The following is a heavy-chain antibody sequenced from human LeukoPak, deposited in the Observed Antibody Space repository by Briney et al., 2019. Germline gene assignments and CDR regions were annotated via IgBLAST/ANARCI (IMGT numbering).Heavy chain of an antibody. CDR3: ARDTSGYSWNYFDY. D-gene: IGHD5-18*01. J-gene: IGHJ4*02. Sequence: PSETLSLTCTVSGGSISSYYWSWIRQPPGEGLEWIGYIYYSGSTNYNPSLKSRVTISVDTSKNQFSLKLSSVTAADTAVYYCARDTSGYSWNYFDYWGQGTLVTVSS. CDR1: GGSISSYY. V-gene: IGHV4-59*01. CDR2: IYYSGST.